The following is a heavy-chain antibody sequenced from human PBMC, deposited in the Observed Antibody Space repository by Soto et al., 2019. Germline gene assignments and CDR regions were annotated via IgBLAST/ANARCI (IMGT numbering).Heavy chain of an antibody. CDR2: INPSGGST. CDR3: ARAVVVTAIRSNWFDP. V-gene: IGHV1-46*01. Sequence: QVQLVQSGAEVKKPGASVKVSCKASGYTFTSYYMHWVRQAPGQGLEWMGIINPSGGSTSYAQKFQGRVTMTRHTSTSTVYMELSSLRSEDTAVYYCARAVVVTAIRSNWFDPWGQGTLVTVSS. CDR1: GYTFTSYY. D-gene: IGHD2-21*02. J-gene: IGHJ5*02.